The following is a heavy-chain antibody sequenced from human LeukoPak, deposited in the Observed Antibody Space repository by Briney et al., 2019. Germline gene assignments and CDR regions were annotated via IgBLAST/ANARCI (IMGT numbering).Heavy chain of an antibody. CDR2: ISGSGGST. CDR1: GFTFSSYI. V-gene: IGHV3-23*01. J-gene: IGHJ4*02. D-gene: IGHD6-19*01. CDR3: AKDPGRQWLGVPWD. Sequence: GGSLRLSCAASGFTFSSYIMSWVRQAPGKGLEWVSAISGSGGSTYCADSVKGRFTISRDNSKNTLYLQMNSLRAEDTAVYYCAKDPGRQWLGVPWDWGQGTLVTVSS.